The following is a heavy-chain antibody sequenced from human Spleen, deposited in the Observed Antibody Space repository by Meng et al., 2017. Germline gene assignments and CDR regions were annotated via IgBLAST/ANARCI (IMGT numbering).Heavy chain of an antibody. V-gene: IGHV4-31*03. CDR1: GGSISSGGYY. Sequence: VQLRESDPGLVSPPQTSSLTFTVSGGSISSGGYYWSWIRQHPGKGLEWIGHMYYSGSTYYNPSLKSRVTISVDTSQNQFSLKLSSVTAADTAVYYCAANRDGFDPWGQGTLVTVSS. CDR3: AANRDGFDP. J-gene: IGHJ5*02. CDR2: MYYSGST.